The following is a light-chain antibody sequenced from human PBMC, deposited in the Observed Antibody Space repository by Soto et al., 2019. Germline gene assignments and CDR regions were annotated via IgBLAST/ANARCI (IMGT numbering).Light chain of an antibody. Sequence: QSALTQPASVSGSPGQSITISCTGTSSDVGGYNYVSWYQQHPAKAPKLGIYNVSNRPSGVSNLFSGSKSGNTASLTISGLQAEDEADYYCSSYTSSSTFYVFGTGTKLTVL. V-gene: IGLV2-14*01. CDR2: NVS. CDR3: SSYTSSSTFYV. J-gene: IGLJ1*01. CDR1: SSDVGGYNY.